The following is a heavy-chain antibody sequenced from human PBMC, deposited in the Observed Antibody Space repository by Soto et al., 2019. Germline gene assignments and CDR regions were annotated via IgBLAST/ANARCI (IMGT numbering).Heavy chain of an antibody. J-gene: IGHJ1*01. Sequence: EVQLVESGGGLVKPGGSLRLSCAASGFTFSNAWMSWVRQAPGKGLEWVGRIKSKTDGGTTDYAAPVKGRFTISRDDSKNTLYLQMNSLKTEDTAVYYCTAGIAAAGNLPPPEYCQHGGQGTLVTVSS. CDR1: GFTFSNAW. V-gene: IGHV3-15*01. D-gene: IGHD6-13*01. CDR3: TAGIAAAGNLPPPEYCQH. CDR2: IKSKTDGGTT.